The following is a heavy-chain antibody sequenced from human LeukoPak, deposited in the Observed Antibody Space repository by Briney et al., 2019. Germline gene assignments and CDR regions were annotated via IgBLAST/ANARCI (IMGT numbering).Heavy chain of an antibody. D-gene: IGHD3-10*01. V-gene: IGHV3-23*01. CDR1: GFTFSSYA. J-gene: IGHJ4*02. Sequence: PGGSLRLSCAASGFTFSSYAMSWVRQAPGKGLELVSAISGSGGSTYYADSVKGRFTISRDNSKNTLYLQMNSLRAEDTAVYYCAKGGLWFGELSADTYFDYWGQGTLVTVSS. CDR3: AKGGLWFGELSADTYFDY. CDR2: ISGSGGST.